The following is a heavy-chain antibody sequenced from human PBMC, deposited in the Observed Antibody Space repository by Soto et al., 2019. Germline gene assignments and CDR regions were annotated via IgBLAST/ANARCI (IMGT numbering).Heavy chain of an antibody. CDR3: AKEERYYDSGSYFYGMDV. Sequence: QVQLVESGGGVVQPGRSLTLSCAASGFTYNSHAMHWVRQAPGKGLEWVAVIIYDGNKKYYADSVKGRFTIYRDNSQNTLYVKMNSRRAEDTALYYWAKEERYYDSGSYFYGMDVWGQGTTVTVSS. V-gene: IGHV3-30*18. D-gene: IGHD3-10*01. CDR2: IIYDGNKK. J-gene: IGHJ6*02. CDR1: GFTYNSHA.